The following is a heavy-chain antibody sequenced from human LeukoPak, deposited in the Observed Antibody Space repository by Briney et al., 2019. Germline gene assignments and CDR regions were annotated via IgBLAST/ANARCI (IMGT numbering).Heavy chain of an antibody. CDR2: IRGRPYGGTI. Sequence: GRSLRLSCKGSGFNFGEYAMGWARQAPGKGLEWLSFIRGRPYGGTIEYAASLKGRFTISRDDSKGIAYLDMNSLKIEDSAVYYCFKYSASRDDYWGQGTLVTVSS. D-gene: IGHD5-24*01. J-gene: IGHJ4*02. V-gene: IGHV3-49*04. CDR3: FKYSASRDDY. CDR1: GFNFGEYA.